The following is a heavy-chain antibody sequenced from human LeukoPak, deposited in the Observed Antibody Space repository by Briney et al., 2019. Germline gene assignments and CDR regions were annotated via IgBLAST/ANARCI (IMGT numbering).Heavy chain of an antibody. V-gene: IGHV3-11*04. J-gene: IGHJ4*02. D-gene: IGHD3-16*01. Sequence: VSYIKNNGSVIYYSESVKGRFTISRDNAKNSLYLQMKSLRTEDTAVKYCSRVLGYFWRQGTRVTVPS. CDR3: SRVLGYF. CDR2: IKNNGSVI.